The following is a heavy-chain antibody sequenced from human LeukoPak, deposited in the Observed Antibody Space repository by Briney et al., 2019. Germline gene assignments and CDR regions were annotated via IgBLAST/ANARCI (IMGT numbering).Heavy chain of an antibody. Sequence: PSETLSLTCTVSGGSISGXXXXXIRQPPGKGLEWIGYIYYSGXXNYNPSLKSRVTISIDTSKNQFSLKLTSVTAADTAVYYCARRNDFAIWGQGTMVTVSS. CDR1: GGSISGXX. V-gene: IGHV4-59*08. CDR2: IYYSGXX. J-gene: IGHJ3*02. CDR3: ARRNDFAI.